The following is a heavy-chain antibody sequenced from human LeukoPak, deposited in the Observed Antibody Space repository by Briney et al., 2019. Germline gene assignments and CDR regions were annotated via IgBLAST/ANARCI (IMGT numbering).Heavy chain of an antibody. CDR1: GFTVSSYY. CDR3: ARDQYSGHWYYTLDI. D-gene: IGHD6-19*01. V-gene: IGHV3-53*01. Sequence: PGGSLRLSCAASGFTVSSYYMSWVRQAPGKGLEWVSVIYSGGTTDYADSVRGRFTISRDNSKNTLYLQMNSLRDEDTAVYYCARDQYSGHWYYTLDIWGQGTTVTVSS. CDR2: IYSGGTT. J-gene: IGHJ3*02.